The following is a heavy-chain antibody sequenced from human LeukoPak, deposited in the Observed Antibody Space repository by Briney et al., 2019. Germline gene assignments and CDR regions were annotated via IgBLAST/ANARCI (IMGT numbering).Heavy chain of an antibody. Sequence: PSETLSLTCTVSGGSISSGIYYWGWFRQPPGKGLEWIGNIYYGGTTYYNPSLKSRVTISVDTSKNQLSLKLSSVTAADTAVYYCARQSGSYRNYFDYWGQGTLVTVSS. CDR2: IYYGGTT. J-gene: IGHJ4*02. V-gene: IGHV4-39*01. CDR1: GGSISSGIYY. CDR3: ARQSGSYRNYFDY. D-gene: IGHD1-26*01.